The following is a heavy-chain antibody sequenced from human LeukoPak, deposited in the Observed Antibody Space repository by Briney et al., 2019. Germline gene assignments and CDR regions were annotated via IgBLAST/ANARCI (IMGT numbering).Heavy chain of an antibody. CDR1: GYTFTSYG. CDR2: ISPYNGNT. D-gene: IGHD3-9*01. CDR3: ARGGVGYYKGFDY. Sequence: ASVKVSSKPSGYTFTSYGISWVRQAPGQGLEWMGWISPYNGNTNFAQHLQGRVTMTTDTSTRTAYIELRSLRSDDTAVYYCARGGVGYYKGFDYWGQGTLVTVSS. V-gene: IGHV1-18*01. J-gene: IGHJ4*02.